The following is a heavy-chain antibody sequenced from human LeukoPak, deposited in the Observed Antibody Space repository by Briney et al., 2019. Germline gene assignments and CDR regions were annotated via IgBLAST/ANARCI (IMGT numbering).Heavy chain of an antibody. CDR3: ARVAAAGFDC. D-gene: IGHD6-13*01. CDR1: GFTFSGYW. Sequence: GGSLRLSCAAYGFTFSGYWMRWVRQAPGKGLEWVANIDQDGSEIYYVDSVKGRFTISRDNAKNSLSLHMNSLRAEDTAVYYCARVAAAGFDCWGQGTLVTVSS. CDR2: IDQDGSEI. V-gene: IGHV3-7*04. J-gene: IGHJ4*02.